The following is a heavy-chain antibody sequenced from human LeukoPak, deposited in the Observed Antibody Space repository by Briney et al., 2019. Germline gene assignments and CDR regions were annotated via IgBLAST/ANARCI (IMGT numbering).Heavy chain of an antibody. J-gene: IGHJ3*02. CDR1: GFTFSDYY. V-gene: IGHV3-11*04. CDR2: ISSSGSTI. Sequence: GGSLRLSCAASGFTFSDYYMNWIRQAPGKGLEWVSYISSSGSTIYYADSVKGRFTISRDNAKNSLYLQMNSLRAEDTAVYYCARVWGPADYNYYDSLKAFDIWGQGTMVTVSS. CDR3: ARVWGPADYNYYDSLKAFDI. D-gene: IGHD3-22*01.